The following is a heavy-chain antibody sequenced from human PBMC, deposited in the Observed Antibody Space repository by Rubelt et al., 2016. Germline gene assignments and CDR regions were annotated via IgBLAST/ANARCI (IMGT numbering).Heavy chain of an antibody. V-gene: IGHV3-30*04. CDR1: GFPSDRYA. CDR2: ISFDGSLK. Sequence: VQLVESGGGLVQPGGSLRLSCETSGFPSDRYALNWVRQAPGKGLEWVAIISFDGSLKHYADYVKGRFTISRDNSKNTLYLEISRLRAEDTAVDYCVRDRYASASGGMDVWGQGTTVTVSS. J-gene: IGHJ6*02. D-gene: IGHD3-10*01. CDR3: VRDRYASASGGMDV.